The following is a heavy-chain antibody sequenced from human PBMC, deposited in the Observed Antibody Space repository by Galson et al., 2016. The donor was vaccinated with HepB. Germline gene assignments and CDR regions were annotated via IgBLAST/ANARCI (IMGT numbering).Heavy chain of an antibody. J-gene: IGHJ6*02. CDR2: TFYRSTWEN. D-gene: IGHD3-10*01. CDR1: GDSVYNNGAA. Sequence: CAISGDSVYNNGAAWVWIRQSPSRGLEWLGRTFYRSTWENHYAGSVINRITISPDTSRNQFSLHLHPLPPEDTAVYYCARAVMLGRGMDVWGQGTTGTVSS. CDR3: ARAVMLGRGMDV. V-gene: IGHV6-1*01.